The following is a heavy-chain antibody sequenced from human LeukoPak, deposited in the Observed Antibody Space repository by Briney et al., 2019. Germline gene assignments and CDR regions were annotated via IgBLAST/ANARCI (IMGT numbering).Heavy chain of an antibody. D-gene: IGHD2-15*01. CDR3: ARGLLF. Sequence: GGTLTLTCAASGFTFSSYWMHWVRQAPGQGLVWVSSINSSGSTTSYADSVKGRFTISRDNAKNTLYLQMNSLRAEDTAVYYCARGLLFWGQGTLVTVSS. CDR1: GFTFSSYW. V-gene: IGHV3-74*01. J-gene: IGHJ4*02. CDR2: INSSGSTT.